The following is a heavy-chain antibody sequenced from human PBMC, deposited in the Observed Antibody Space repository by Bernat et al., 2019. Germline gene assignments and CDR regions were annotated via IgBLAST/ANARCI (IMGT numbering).Heavy chain of an antibody. D-gene: IGHD6-19*01. CDR3: ARDAVAAGYGMDV. V-gene: IGHV1-3*01. CDR1: GYTFTSYA. J-gene: IGHJ6*02. Sequence: QVQLVQSGAEVKKPGASVKVSCKASGYTFTSYAMHWVRQAPGQRLEWMGWINAGNGNTKYSQKFQGRVTITRDTSASTAYMELSGLRSEDTAVYYCARDAVAAGYGMDVWGQGTTVTVSS. CDR2: INAGNGNT.